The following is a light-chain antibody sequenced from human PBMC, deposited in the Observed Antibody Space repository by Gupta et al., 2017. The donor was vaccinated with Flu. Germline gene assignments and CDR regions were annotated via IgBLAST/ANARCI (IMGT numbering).Light chain of an antibody. CDR2: GAS. V-gene: IGKV3-15*01. Sequence: IVMTQSPATLSVSPGERATLSCRASQSVSSNLAWYQQKPGQAPRLLIYGASTSATGIPARFSGSGYGTEFTLTISSLQSEDFAVYYCQQYNNWPPWTFGEGTKVEIK. CDR1: QSVSSN. J-gene: IGKJ1*01. CDR3: QQYNNWPPWT.